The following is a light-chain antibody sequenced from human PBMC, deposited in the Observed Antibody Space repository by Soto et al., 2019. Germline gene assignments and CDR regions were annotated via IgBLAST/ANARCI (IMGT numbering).Light chain of an antibody. CDR2: GAS. Sequence: EIVLTQSPGTLSLSPGERATLSCRASQSVSSNHLAWYQQKPGQAPRLLIYGASTRASGIPDRFSGSGSGTDFTLTISRLEPEDLAVYYCQRYGSSPLNFGGGTKVEIK. J-gene: IGKJ4*01. V-gene: IGKV3-20*01. CDR1: QSVSSNH. CDR3: QRYGSSPLN.